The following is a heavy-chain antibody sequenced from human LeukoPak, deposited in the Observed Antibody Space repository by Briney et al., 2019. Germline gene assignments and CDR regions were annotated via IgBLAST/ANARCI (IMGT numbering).Heavy chain of an antibody. Sequence: ASVKVSCKASGYTFTSYGISWVRQAPGQGLEWMGWISAYNGNTNYAQKLQGRVTMTTDTSTSTAYMELRSLRSEDTAVYYCATVHYCSSTSCYERPDYWGQGTLVTVSS. CDR2: ISAYNGNT. D-gene: IGHD2-2*01. J-gene: IGHJ4*02. V-gene: IGHV1-18*01. CDR3: ATVHYCSSTSCYERPDY. CDR1: GYTFTSYG.